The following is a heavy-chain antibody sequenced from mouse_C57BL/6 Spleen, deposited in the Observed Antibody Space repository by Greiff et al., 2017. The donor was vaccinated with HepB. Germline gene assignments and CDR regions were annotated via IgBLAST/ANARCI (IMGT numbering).Heavy chain of an antibody. D-gene: IGHD1-1*01. Sequence: EVQLVESGPGLVKPSQSLSLTCSVTGYSITSGYYWNWIRQFPGNKLEWMGYISYDGSNNYNPSLKNRISITRDTSKNQFFLKLNSVTTEDTATYYCARRGDYYGSSRWFAYWGQGTLVTVSA. CDR2: ISYDGSN. V-gene: IGHV3-6*01. J-gene: IGHJ3*01. CDR1: GYSITSGYY. CDR3: ARRGDYYGSSRWFAY.